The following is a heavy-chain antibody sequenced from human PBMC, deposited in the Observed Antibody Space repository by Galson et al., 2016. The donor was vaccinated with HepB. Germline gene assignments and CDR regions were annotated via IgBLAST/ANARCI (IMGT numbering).Heavy chain of an antibody. CDR3: ARNPLATGFDR. D-gene: IGHD6-13*01. J-gene: IGHJ4*02. Sequence: LRLSCAASGFTFSNYGMHWVRQAPGKGLEWVAVIWYDGSNENYAASVKGRFTISRDNSKNTLDLQMNSLKFEDTAVYFCARNPLATGFDRWDQGTLVTVSS. CDR1: GFTFSNYG. CDR2: IWYDGSNE. V-gene: IGHV3-33*01.